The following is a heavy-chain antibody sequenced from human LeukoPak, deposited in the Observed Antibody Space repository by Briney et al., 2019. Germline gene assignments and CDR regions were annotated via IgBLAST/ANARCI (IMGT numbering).Heavy chain of an antibody. J-gene: IGHJ6*03. V-gene: IGHV4-38-2*01. D-gene: IGHD2-2*01. Sequence: SETLSLTCAVSGYSLSSGYYWGWFRQPPGKGLEWIGCIYHSGNTYYNPSLKSRVSISVDTSKNQFSLKLNSVTAADTAVYFCARQGGSSSPYYYYYMDVWGKGTTVSVSS. CDR2: IYHSGNT. CDR1: GYSLSSGYY. CDR3: ARQGGSSSPYYYYYMDV.